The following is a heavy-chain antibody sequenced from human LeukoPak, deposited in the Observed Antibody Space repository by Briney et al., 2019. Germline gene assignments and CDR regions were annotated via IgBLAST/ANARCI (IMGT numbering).Heavy chain of an antibody. V-gene: IGHV1-46*01. CDR1: GYTFTSYY. D-gene: IGHD6-13*01. J-gene: IGHJ6*02. CDR2: INPSGGST. Sequence: ASVKVSCKASGYTFTSYYMHWVRQAPGQGLEWMGIINPSGGSTSYAQKFQGRVTMTRDTSTSTVYMELNSLRSEDTAVYYCASLPLAAAGNYYYGMDVWSQGTTVTVSS. CDR3: ASLPLAAAGNYYYGMDV.